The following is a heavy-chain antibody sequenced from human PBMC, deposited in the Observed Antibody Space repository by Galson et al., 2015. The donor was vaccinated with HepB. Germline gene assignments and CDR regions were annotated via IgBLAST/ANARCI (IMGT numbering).Heavy chain of an antibody. CDR1: GFTFSDYY. Sequence: SLRLSCAASGFTFSDYYMSWIRQAPGKGLEWVSYISSSGSTIYYADSVKGRFTISRDNAKNSLYLQMNSLRAEDTAVYYCAREYSRAAYYMDVWGKGTTVTVSS. CDR2: ISSSGSTI. J-gene: IGHJ6*03. D-gene: IGHD6-13*01. CDR3: AREYSRAAYYMDV. V-gene: IGHV3-11*01.